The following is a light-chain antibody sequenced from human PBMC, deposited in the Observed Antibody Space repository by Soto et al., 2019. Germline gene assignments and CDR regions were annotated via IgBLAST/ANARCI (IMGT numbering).Light chain of an antibody. V-gene: IGLV1-47*01. CDR3: AAWDVSLRGQV. Sequence: QSVLTQPPSASGTPGQRVTISCSGSSSNIGSNYVYWYQQLPGTAPKLFIYRNNQRPSGVPDRFSGSKSGTSASLAITGLPSEDEGDYYCAAWDVSLRGQVFGGGTKVTVL. CDR1: SSNIGSNY. CDR2: RNN. J-gene: IGLJ3*02.